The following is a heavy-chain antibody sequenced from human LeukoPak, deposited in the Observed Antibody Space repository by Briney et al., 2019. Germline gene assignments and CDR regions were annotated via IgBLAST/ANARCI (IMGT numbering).Heavy chain of an antibody. V-gene: IGHV3-21*01. CDR1: GFTFSSYS. Sequence: GGSLRLSCAASGFTFSSYSMNWVRQAPGKGLEWVSSISSSSSYIYYADSVKGRFTISRDNAKSSLYLQMNSLRAEDTAVYYCARTYYYDSSGHLTPENDAFDIWGQGTMVTVSS. J-gene: IGHJ3*02. CDR2: ISSSSSYI. CDR3: ARTYYYDSSGHLTPENDAFDI. D-gene: IGHD3-22*01.